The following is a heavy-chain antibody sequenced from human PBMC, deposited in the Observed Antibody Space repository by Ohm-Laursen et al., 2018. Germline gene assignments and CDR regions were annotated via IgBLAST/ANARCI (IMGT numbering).Heavy chain of an antibody. V-gene: IGHV1-8*01. CDR1: GYTFTSYD. Sequence: SSVKVSCKASGYTFTSYDINWVRQATGQGLEWMGWMNPNSGNTGYAQKFQGRVTMTRNTSISTAYMELSSLRAEDTALYYCAKDLYDFWSGYNFDYWGQGTLVTVSS. J-gene: IGHJ4*02. CDR3: AKDLYDFWSGYNFDY. CDR2: MNPNSGNT. D-gene: IGHD3-3*01.